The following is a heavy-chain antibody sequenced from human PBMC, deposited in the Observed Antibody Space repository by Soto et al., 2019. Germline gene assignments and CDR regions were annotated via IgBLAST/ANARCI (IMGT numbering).Heavy chain of an antibody. CDR1: GFTFSSYA. CDR2: SSGSGSTA. V-gene: IGHV3-23*01. J-gene: IGHJ6*02. CDR3: AKVVTAIFRYGMDV. D-gene: IGHD2-21*02. Sequence: GGSLSLSCAVSGFTFSSYAMSWVRQAPGKGLEWVSVSSGSGSTAYYANSVKGRFTISRDSSTNTLYLQMNSLRAEDTAVYYCAKVVTAIFRYGMDVWGQGTTVTVS.